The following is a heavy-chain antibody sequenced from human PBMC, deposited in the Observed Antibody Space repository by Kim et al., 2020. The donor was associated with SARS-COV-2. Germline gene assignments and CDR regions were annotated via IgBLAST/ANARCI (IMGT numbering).Heavy chain of an antibody. CDR3: AREIYSNYVDNWFDP. D-gene: IGHD4-4*01. CDR1: GYTFTSYA. Sequence: ASVKVSCKASGYTFTSYAMNWVRQAPGQGLEWMGWINTNTGNPTYAQGFTGRFVFSLDTSVSTAYLQISSLKAEDTAVYYCAREIYSNYVDNWFDPWGQGTLVTVSS. V-gene: IGHV7-4-1*02. J-gene: IGHJ5*02. CDR2: INTNTGNP.